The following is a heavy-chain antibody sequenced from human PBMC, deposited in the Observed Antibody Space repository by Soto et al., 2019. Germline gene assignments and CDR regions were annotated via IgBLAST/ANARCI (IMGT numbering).Heavy chain of an antibody. CDR1: GFTFSDYY. V-gene: IGHV3-11*01. CDR3: ARGARSPYYDFWSGYYSEYGYYGMDV. Sequence: PGGSLRLSCAASGFTFSDYYMSWIRQAPGKGLEWVSYISSSGSTIYYADSVKGRFTISRDNAKNSLYLQMNSLRAEDTAVYYCARGARSPYYDFWSGYYSEYGYYGMDVWGQGTTVTVSS. J-gene: IGHJ6*02. CDR2: ISSSGSTI. D-gene: IGHD3-3*01.